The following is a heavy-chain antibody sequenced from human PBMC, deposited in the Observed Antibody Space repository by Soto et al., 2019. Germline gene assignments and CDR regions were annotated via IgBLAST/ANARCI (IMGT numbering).Heavy chain of an antibody. CDR2: INHSGST. V-gene: IGHV4-34*01. Sequence: NPSETLSLTCAVYGGSFSGYFWSWIRQPPGKGLEWIGEINHSGSTKYNPSLKSRVTISLDTSKNQFSLKVYPVTAADTAVYYCARDISGYYYGMDVWGQGTTVTVSS. CDR1: GGSFSGYF. J-gene: IGHJ6*02. CDR3: ARDISGYYYGMDV. D-gene: IGHD3-3*02.